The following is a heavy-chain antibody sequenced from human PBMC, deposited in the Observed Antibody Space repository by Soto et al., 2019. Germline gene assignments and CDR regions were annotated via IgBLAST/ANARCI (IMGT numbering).Heavy chain of an antibody. J-gene: IGHJ4*02. D-gene: IGHD2-2*01. Sequence: SETLSLTCAVYGGSFSGYYWTWIRQSPGKGLQWIGQINHSGSTNYNPSLKSRVTISIDTSKNQFSLKLSSVTAADTAVYYCAKGRGYCSSTSCYVGSDYWGQGTLVTVS. V-gene: IGHV4-34*01. CDR2: INHSGST. CDR3: AKGRGYCSSTSCYVGSDY. CDR1: GGSFSGYY.